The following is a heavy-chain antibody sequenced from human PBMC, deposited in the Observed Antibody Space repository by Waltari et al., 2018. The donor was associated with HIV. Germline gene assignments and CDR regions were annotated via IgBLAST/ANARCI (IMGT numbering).Heavy chain of an antibody. CDR2: IRGSTKTK. J-gene: IGHJ6*02. CDR1: GFSITTYR. V-gene: IGHV3-48*02. D-gene: IGHD1-26*01. CDR3: ARDKLGDSAPV. Sequence: EVQLVESGGGLVQPGGTLRLSCSVSGFSITTYRTYWVRQRPGKVLKLISYIRGSTKTKDYSWSVKGRFTVSRDNAKNSAFLDMSALRDDDTAIYYCARDKLGDSAPVWGQGTTVAVSS.